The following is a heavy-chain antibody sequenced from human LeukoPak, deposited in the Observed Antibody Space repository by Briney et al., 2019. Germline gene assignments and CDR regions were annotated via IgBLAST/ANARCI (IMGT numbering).Heavy chain of an antibody. V-gene: IGHV4-61*02. CDR1: GGSISSGSYY. CDR2: IYTSGST. J-gene: IGHJ4*02. D-gene: IGHD2-15*01. CDR3: ARDTGYFDY. Sequence: SQTLSLTCTVSGGSISSGSYYWSWIRQPAGKGLEWIGRIYTSGSTNYNPSLKSRVTISVDTSKNQFSLKLSSVTAADTAVYYCARDTGYFDYWGQGTLVTVSS.